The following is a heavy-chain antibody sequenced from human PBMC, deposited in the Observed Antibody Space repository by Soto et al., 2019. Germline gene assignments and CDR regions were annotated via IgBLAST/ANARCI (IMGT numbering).Heavy chain of an antibody. D-gene: IGHD1-1*01. CDR3: ARDGSGGTRYYFDY. V-gene: IGHV3-21*01. CDR1: GFTFSSYS. Sequence: PGGSLRLSCAASGFTFSSYSMNRVRQAPGKGLEWVSSISSSSSYIYYADSVKGRFTISRDNAKNSLYLQMNSLRAEDTAVYYCARDGSGGTRYYFDYWGQGTLVTVSS. CDR2: ISSSSSYI. J-gene: IGHJ4*02.